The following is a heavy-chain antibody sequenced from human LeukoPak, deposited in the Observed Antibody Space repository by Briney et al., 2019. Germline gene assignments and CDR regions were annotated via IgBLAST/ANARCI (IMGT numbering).Heavy chain of an antibody. CDR3: ARDFGYSGTDGHFDY. V-gene: IGHV3-30*04. D-gene: IGHD5-12*01. J-gene: IGHJ4*02. CDR1: VFTFSSYS. CDR2: ISYDGSNK. Sequence: GGPVTLSCTASVFTFSSYSMHWVRQARGRGREGGGFISYDGSNKYYADSVKGRFTISRDNSKNTLYLQMNSLRAEDTAVYYCARDFGYSGTDGHFDYWGQGTLVTVSS.